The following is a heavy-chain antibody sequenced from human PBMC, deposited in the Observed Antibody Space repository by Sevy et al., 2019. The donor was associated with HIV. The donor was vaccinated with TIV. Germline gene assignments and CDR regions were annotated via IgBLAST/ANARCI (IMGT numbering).Heavy chain of an antibody. CDR3: ARGSGGRSGWFDP. V-gene: IGHV1-46*01. D-gene: IGHD2-15*01. CDR1: GYTFTSYY. Sequence: ASVKVSCKASGYTFTSYYMNWVRQAPGQGLEWMGIVNPSGGSTSYAQKFQGRVTMTRDTSTSTVYMELSRLGSEDTAVYYCARGSGGRSGWFDPWGQGTLVTVSS. J-gene: IGHJ5*02. CDR2: VNPSGGST.